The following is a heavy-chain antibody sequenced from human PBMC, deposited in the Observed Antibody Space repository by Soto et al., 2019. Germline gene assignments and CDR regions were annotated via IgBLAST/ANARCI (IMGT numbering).Heavy chain of an antibody. CDR2: IYYSGST. CDR1: GGSISSYY. Sequence: SETLSLTCTVSGGSISSYYWSWIRQPPGKGLEWIGYIYYSGSTNYNPSLKSRVTISVDTSKNQFSLKLSSVTAADTAVYYCARHKRSYYYDSSGYYFDYWGQGTLVTVSS. D-gene: IGHD3-22*01. J-gene: IGHJ4*02. V-gene: IGHV4-59*08. CDR3: ARHKRSYYYDSSGYYFDY.